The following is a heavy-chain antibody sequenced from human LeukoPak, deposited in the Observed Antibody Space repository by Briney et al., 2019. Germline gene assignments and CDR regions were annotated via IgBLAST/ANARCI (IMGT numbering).Heavy chain of an antibody. Sequence: PSETLSLTCAVYGGSFSGYYWSWIRQPPGKGLEWIGEINHSGSTNYNPSLKSRVTISVDTSKNQFSLKLSSVTAADTAVYFCARHNSLTYRAFDIWGQGTMVTVSS. CDR2: INHSGST. D-gene: IGHD3-9*01. CDR3: ARHNSLTYRAFDI. CDR1: GGSFSGYY. V-gene: IGHV4-34*01. J-gene: IGHJ3*02.